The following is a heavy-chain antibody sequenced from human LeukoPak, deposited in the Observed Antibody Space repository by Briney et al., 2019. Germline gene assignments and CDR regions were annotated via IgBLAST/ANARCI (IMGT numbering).Heavy chain of an antibody. Sequence: SETLSLTCTVSGGSLSSYYWSWLRQPPGKGLEWIGYIYYSGSTNYNPSLKSRVTISVDTSKNQFSLKLSSVTAADTAVYYCARGQQQLVPLGYWGQGTLVTVSS. D-gene: IGHD6-13*01. J-gene: IGHJ4*02. CDR1: GGSLSSYY. V-gene: IGHV4-59*01. CDR2: IYYSGST. CDR3: ARGQQQLVPLGY.